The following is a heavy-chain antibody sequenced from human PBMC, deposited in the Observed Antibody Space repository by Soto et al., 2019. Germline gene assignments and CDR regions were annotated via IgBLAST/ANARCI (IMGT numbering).Heavy chain of an antibody. CDR1: GYTFTGYY. CDR3: ARDNLPGGSGSYDY. Sequence: QVQLVQSGAEVKKPGASVKVSCKASGYTFTGYYMHWVRQAPGQGLGWMGWINPNSGGTNYAQKFQGWVTMTRDTSISTAYMELSRLRSDDTAGYYCARDNLPGGSGSYDYWGQGTLVTVSS. V-gene: IGHV1-2*04. CDR2: INPNSGGT. J-gene: IGHJ4*02. D-gene: IGHD3-10*01.